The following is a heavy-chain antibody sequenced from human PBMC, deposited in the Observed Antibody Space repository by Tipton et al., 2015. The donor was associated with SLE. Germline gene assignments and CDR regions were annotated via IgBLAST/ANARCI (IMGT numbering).Heavy chain of an antibody. D-gene: IGHD3-3*01. CDR3: ARGRRIDFWEAEWYATYYFDY. V-gene: IGHV7-4-1*02. J-gene: IGHJ4*02. CDR1: GYSFSDYM. Sequence: VRVSCRASGYSFSDYMMHWVRQAPGQALEWMGWINANTGNPAYAQGFSGRSVFSLDTSVSTAYLQISSLKAEDTAVYYCARGRRIDFWEAEWYATYYFDYWGQGTLVTVSS. CDR2: INANTGNP.